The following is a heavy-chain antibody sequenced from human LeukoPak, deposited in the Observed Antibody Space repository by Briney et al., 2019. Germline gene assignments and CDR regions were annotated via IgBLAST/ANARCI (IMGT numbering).Heavy chain of an antibody. D-gene: IGHD6-13*01. V-gene: IGHV4-61*01. Sequence: SETLSRTCTDAGGSISRGSYYRSWIRQPPGKGLEWIGYIDYSGSTNYNPSLKSRVTISVDTSKIQFSLKLSSVTAADTAVYFCARGVDSSLFDYWGQGPLVTVSS. CDR1: GGSISRGSYY. CDR2: IDYSGST. CDR3: ARGVDSSLFDY. J-gene: IGHJ4*02.